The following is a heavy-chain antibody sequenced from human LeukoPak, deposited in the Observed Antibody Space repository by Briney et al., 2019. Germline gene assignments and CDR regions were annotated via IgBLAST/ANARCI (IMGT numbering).Heavy chain of an antibody. CDR3: AKPTTGYSSGRYPGGPVDY. CDR1: GFTFSNYA. D-gene: IGHD6-19*01. Sequence: PGGSLRLSCAASGFTFSNYAMTWFRQVPGKGLEWVSVISGSGFDTYYADSVKGRFTISRDNSKNTLYLQMNSLRAEDTAIYHCAKPTTGYSSGRYPGGPVDYWGQGTLVTVSS. J-gene: IGHJ4*02. CDR2: ISGSGFDT. V-gene: IGHV3-23*01.